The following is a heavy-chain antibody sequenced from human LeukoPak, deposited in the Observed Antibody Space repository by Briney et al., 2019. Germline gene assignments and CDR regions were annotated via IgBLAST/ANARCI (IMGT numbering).Heavy chain of an antibody. CDR1: GFTFSSYG. CDR2: ISYDGSNK. J-gene: IGHJ6*02. Sequence: GRSLRLSCAASGFTFSSYGMHWVRQAPGKGLEWVAVISYDGSNKYYADSVKGRFTISRDNSKNTLYLQMNSLRAEDTAVYYCAKSGGYYYGMDVWGQGTTVTVSS. D-gene: IGHD3-10*01. CDR3: AKSGGYYYGMDV. V-gene: IGHV3-30*18.